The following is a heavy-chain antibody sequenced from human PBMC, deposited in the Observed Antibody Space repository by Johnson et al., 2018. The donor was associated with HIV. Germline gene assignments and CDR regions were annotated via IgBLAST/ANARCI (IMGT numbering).Heavy chain of an antibody. J-gene: IGHJ3*02. D-gene: IGHD1-26*01. CDR2: IRYDGTNK. CDR3: VRVGGNGNYFFDPFDM. Sequence: VQLVESGGGLVKPGGSLRLSCAASGFTFNSYGMHWVRQAPGNGLELVAFIRYDGTNKYSVDSVKGRFTISRDNAKNSLYLQMNSLRAEDTALYYCVRVGGNGNYFFDPFDMWGQGTWSPSLQ. V-gene: IGHV3-30*02. CDR1: GFTFNSYG.